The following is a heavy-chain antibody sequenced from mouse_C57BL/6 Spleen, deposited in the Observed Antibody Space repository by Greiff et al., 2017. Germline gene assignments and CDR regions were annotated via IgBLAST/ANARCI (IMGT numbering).Heavy chain of an antibody. CDR3: TRLYYSNSAWFAY. CDR1: GYTFTDYE. J-gene: IGHJ3*01. D-gene: IGHD2-5*01. CDR2: IDPETGGT. V-gene: IGHV1-15*01. Sequence: VQLQQSGAELVRPGASVTLSCKASGYTFTDYEMHWVKQTPVHGLEWIGAIDPETGGTAYNQKFKGKAILNADKSSSTAYMELRSLTSEDSAVYYCTRLYYSNSAWFAYWGQGTLVTVSA.